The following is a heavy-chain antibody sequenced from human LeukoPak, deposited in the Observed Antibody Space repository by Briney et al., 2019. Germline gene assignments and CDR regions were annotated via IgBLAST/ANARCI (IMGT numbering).Heavy chain of an antibody. CDR2: ISSSSTYI. CDR1: GFTFSDNS. V-gene: IGHV3-21*01. D-gene: IGHD1-1*01. J-gene: IGHJ4*02. CDR3: ASGTMSTYDY. Sequence: GGSLRPSCAASGFTFSDNSMNWVRQAPGKGLEWVSSISSSSTYIYYADSVTGRFAISRDNAKNSLYLQMNSLTAEDTAVYYCASGTMSTYDYWGQGTLVTVSS.